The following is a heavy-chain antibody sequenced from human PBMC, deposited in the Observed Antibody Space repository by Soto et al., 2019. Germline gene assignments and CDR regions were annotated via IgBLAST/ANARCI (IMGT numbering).Heavy chain of an antibody. D-gene: IGHD6-19*01. Sequence: AGGSLRLSCAASGFTFSSYWMSWVRQAPGKGLEWVANIKQDGSEKYYVDSVKGRFTISRDNAKNSLYLQMSSLRAEDTAVYYCARDLWGVIAVAGTLFDYWGQGTLVTVSS. CDR3: ARDLWGVIAVAGTLFDY. J-gene: IGHJ4*02. CDR1: GFTFSSYW. CDR2: IKQDGSEK. V-gene: IGHV3-7*05.